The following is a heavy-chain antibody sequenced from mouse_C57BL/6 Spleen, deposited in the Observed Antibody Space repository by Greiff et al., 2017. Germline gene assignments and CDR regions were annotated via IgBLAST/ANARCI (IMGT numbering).Heavy chain of an antibody. CDR1: GYTFTSYW. CDR3: AIDDYGSIFYAMDY. J-gene: IGHJ4*01. CDR2: IHPSDSDT. Sequence: QVQLQQPGAELVKPGASVKVSCKASGYTFTSYWMHWVKQRPGQGLEWIGRIHPSDSDTNYNQKFKGKATLTVDKSSSPAYMQLSSLTSEDSAVYYCAIDDYGSIFYAMDYWGQGTSVTVAS. D-gene: IGHD1-1*01. V-gene: IGHV1-74*01.